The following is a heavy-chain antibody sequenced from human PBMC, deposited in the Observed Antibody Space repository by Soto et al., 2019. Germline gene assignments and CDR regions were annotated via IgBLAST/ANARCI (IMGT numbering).Heavy chain of an antibody. V-gene: IGHV6-1*02. D-gene: IGHD6-19*01. J-gene: IGHJ2*01. CDR1: GDSISSATAT. Sequence: QVQLQQSGPGLVKPSQTLSLICAISGDSISSATATWSWIRQSPSRGLEWLGRTYYRSKWYNDYAVSVTSRIAITPDTSQNQLSLQLSSVTPEDTAVYFCARDSSGFHWYFDLWGRGTLVTVSS. CDR3: ARDSSGFHWYFDL. CDR2: TYYRSKWYN.